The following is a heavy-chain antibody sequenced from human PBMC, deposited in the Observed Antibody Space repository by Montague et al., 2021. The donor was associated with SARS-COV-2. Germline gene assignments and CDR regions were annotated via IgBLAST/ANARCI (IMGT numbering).Heavy chain of an antibody. CDR3: AGLGRGYSYAQSAFDS. V-gene: IGHV4-59*08. CDR2: IYYSGSP. Sequence: SETLSLTCTVSGGSISSYYWSWIRQPPGTGLECIGYIYYSGSPNYNPSLKSRVTISVDTSKDQLSLKLSSVTAADTAVYYCAGLGRGYSYAQSAFDSWGQGTMVTVSS. CDR1: GGSISSYY. D-gene: IGHD5-18*01. J-gene: IGHJ3*02.